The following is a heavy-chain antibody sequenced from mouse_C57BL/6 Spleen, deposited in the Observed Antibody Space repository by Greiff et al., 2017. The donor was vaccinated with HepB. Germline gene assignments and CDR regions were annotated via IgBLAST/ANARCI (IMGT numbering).Heavy chain of an antibody. CDR2: IDPANGNT. J-gene: IGHJ4*01. CDR1: GFNIKNTY. D-gene: IGHD1-1*01. V-gene: IGHV14-3*01. Sequence: EVQLQQSVAELVRPGASVKLSCTASGFNIKNTYMHWVKQRPEQGLEWIGRIDPANGNTKYAPKFQGKATITADTSSNTAYLQLSSLTSEDTAIYYWAHYYYGSSYVAMDYWGQGTSVTVSS. CDR3: AHYYYGSSYVAMDY.